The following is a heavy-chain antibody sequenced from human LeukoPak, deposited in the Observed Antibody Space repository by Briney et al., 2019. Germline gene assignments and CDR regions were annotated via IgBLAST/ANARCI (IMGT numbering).Heavy chain of an antibody. V-gene: IGHV1-2*06. CDR3: ARDHYDSSGYYPYNWFDP. J-gene: IGHJ5*02. CDR1: GYTFTGYY. CDR2: INPNSGGT. Sequence: GASVTVSRKDSGYTFTGYYMHWVRQAPGQGLEWMGRINPNSGGTNYAQKFQGRVTMTRDTSISTAYMELSRLRSDDTAVYYCARDHYDSSGYYPYNWFDPWGQGTLVTVSS. D-gene: IGHD3-22*01.